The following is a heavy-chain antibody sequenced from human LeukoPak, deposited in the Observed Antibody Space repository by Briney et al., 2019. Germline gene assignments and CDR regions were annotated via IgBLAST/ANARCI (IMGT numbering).Heavy chain of an antibody. CDR3: AREWWSYWYFDL. Sequence: GGSLRLSCAASGFTFSSYAMHWVRQAPGKGLEWVAVISYDGSNKYYADSVKGRFTISRDNSKNTLYLQMNSLRAEDTAVYYCAREWWSYWYFDLWGRGTLVTVSS. D-gene: IGHD2-15*01. J-gene: IGHJ2*01. V-gene: IGHV3-30-3*01. CDR1: GFTFSSYA. CDR2: ISYDGSNK.